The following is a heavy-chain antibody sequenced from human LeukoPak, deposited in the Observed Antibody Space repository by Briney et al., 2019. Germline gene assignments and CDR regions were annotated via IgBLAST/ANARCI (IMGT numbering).Heavy chain of an antibody. J-gene: IGHJ6*04. Sequence: GGSLRLSCTASGFTFGDYAMSWVRQAPGKGLEWVGFIRSKAYGCTTEYAVSVKGRFTISRDDSKSIAYLQMNSLKTEDTAVYYCTRLRGEYDILTGYHYYYYGMDVWGKGTTVTVSS. CDR1: GFTFGDYA. V-gene: IGHV3-49*04. CDR3: TRLRGEYDILTGYHYYYYGMDV. D-gene: IGHD3-9*01. CDR2: IRSKAYGCTT.